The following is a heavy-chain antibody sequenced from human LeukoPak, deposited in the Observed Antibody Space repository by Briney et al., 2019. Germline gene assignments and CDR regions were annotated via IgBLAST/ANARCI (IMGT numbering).Heavy chain of an antibody. J-gene: IGHJ6*03. CDR3: ARFQYYYDSSFRYMDV. V-gene: IGHV4-59*01. CDR2: IYYSGST. D-gene: IGHD3-22*01. Sequence: SSETLSLTCTVSGGSISSYYWSWIRQPPGKGLEWIGYIYYSGSTNYNPSLKSRVTISVDTSKNQFSLKLSSVTAADTAVYYCARFQYYYDSSFRYMDVWGTGTTVTVSS. CDR1: GGSISSYY.